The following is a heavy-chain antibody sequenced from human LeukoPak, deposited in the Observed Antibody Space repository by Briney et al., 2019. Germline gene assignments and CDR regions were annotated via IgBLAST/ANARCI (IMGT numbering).Heavy chain of an antibody. CDR3: ARGFRVFDY. CDR2: IYHSGST. V-gene: IGHV4-30-2*01. Sequence: PSQTLSLTCAVSGGSISSGGYSWSWIRQPPGKGLEWIGYIYHSGSTYYNPSLKSRVTISVDRSKNQFSLKLSSVTAADTAVYYCARGFRVFDYWGQGTLVTVSS. J-gene: IGHJ4*02. CDR1: GGSISSGGYS. D-gene: IGHD2-21*01.